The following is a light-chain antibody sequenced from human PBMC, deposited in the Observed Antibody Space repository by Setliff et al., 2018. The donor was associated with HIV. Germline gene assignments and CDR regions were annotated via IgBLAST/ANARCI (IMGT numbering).Light chain of an antibody. V-gene: IGLV2-8*01. J-gene: IGLJ1*01. CDR3: SSYAGTNNPYV. CDR2: EVN. Sequence: QSALTQPASVSGSPGQSITISCTGTSSDIGGYKSVSWYQQHPGKAPKLLIYEVNQRPSGVPDRFSGSKSGNTASLTVSGLQTEDEADYYCSSYAGTNNPYVFGTGTKVTVL. CDR1: SSDIGGYKS.